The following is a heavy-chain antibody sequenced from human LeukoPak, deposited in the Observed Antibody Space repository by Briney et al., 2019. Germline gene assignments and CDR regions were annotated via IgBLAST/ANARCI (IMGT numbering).Heavy chain of an antibody. CDR2: IYYSGST. CDR3: ARYRYYYGMDV. J-gene: IGHJ6*02. D-gene: IGHD1-26*01. CDR1: GGSISSGGYY. Sequence: SETLSLTCTVSGGSISSGGYYWSWIRQHPGKGLEWIGYIYYSGSTYYNLSLKSRVTISVDTSKNQFSLKLSSVTAADTAVYYCARYRYYYGMDVWGQGTTVTVSS. V-gene: IGHV4-31*03.